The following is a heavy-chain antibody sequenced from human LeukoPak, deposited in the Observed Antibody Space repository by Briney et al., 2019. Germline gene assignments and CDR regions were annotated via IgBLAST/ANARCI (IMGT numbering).Heavy chain of an antibody. CDR1: GFTFSSYA. D-gene: IGHD7-27*01. Sequence: GGSLRLSCAASGFTFSSYAMSWVHQAPGEGLEWVSAISGSGGSTYYADSVKGRFTISRDNAKNSLYLQMNSLRAEDTAVYYCASGDWGASDYWGQGTLVTVSS. V-gene: IGHV3-23*01. CDR2: ISGSGGST. CDR3: ASGDWGASDY. J-gene: IGHJ4*02.